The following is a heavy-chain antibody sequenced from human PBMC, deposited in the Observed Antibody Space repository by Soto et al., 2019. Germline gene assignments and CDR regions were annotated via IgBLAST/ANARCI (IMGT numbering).Heavy chain of an antibody. Sequence: QVQLVQSGAEVKKPGSSVKVSCKASGGTFSSYAISWVRQAPGQGLEWMGGIIPIFGTANYEQKFQGRVTITADESTSTAYMELSSLRSEDTAVYYCARDGQDSSGYYYYYYGMDVWGQGTTVTVSS. CDR3: ARDGQDSSGYYYYYYGMDV. CDR1: GGTFSSYA. D-gene: IGHD3-22*01. V-gene: IGHV1-69*01. J-gene: IGHJ6*02. CDR2: IIPIFGTA.